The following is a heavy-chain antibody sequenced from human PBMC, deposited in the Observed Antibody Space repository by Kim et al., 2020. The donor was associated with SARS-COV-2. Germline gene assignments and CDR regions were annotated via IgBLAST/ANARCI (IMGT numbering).Heavy chain of an antibody. J-gene: IGHJ2*01. CDR3: ARNGQQWLIAYFDL. V-gene: IGHV3-30*01. D-gene: IGHD6-19*01. Sequence: ADSVKGRFTISRDNSKNTLYLQMNSLRAEDTAVYYCARNGQQWLIAYFDLWGRGTLVTVSS.